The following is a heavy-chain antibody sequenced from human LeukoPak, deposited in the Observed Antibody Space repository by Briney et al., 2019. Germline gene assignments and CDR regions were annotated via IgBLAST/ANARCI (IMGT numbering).Heavy chain of an antibody. D-gene: IGHD1-14*01. CDR2: IIPIFGTA. J-gene: IGHJ4*02. CDR1: GGTFSSYA. Sequence: GASVKVSCKASGGTFSSYAISWVRQAPGQGLEWMGGIIPIFGTANYAQKFQGRVTITADKSTSTAYMELSSLRSEDTAVYYCARSVTGGYYFDYWGQGTLVTVSS. CDR3: ARSVTGGYYFDY. V-gene: IGHV1-69*06.